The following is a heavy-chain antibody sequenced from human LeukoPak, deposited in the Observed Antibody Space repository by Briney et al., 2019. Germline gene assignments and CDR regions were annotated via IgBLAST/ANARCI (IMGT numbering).Heavy chain of an antibody. J-gene: IGHJ4*02. V-gene: IGHV3-30*02. Sequence: AGGSLRLSCAASGFTFSSYGMHWVRQAPGKGLEWVAFIRYDGSNKYYADSVKGRFTISRDNSKNTLYLQMNSLRAEDTAVYYCAKEDIVVVPAAMNIDYWGQGTLVTVSS. CDR2: IRYDGSNK. CDR3: AKEDIVVVPAAMNIDY. CDR1: GFTFSSYG. D-gene: IGHD2-2*01.